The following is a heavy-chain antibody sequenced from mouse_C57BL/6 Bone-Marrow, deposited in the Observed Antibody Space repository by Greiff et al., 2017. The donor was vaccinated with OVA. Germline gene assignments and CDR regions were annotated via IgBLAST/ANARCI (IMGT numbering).Heavy chain of an antibody. Sequence: VKVVESGPGLVQPSQSLSITCTVSGFSLTSYGVHWVRQSPGKGLEWLGVIWSGGSTDYNAAFISRLSISKDNSKSQVFFKMNSLQADDTAIYYCARTTVVAEGYAMDYWGQGTSVTVSS. CDR3: ARTTVVAEGYAMDY. D-gene: IGHD1-1*01. CDR2: IWSGGST. V-gene: IGHV2-2*01. J-gene: IGHJ4*01. CDR1: GFSLTSYG.